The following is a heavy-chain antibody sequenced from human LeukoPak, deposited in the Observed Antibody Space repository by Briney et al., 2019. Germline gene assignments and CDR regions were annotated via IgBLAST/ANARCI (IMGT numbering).Heavy chain of an antibody. J-gene: IGHJ4*02. V-gene: IGHV3-74*01. CDR2: VNGDGSRT. CDR1: GFTFSSHW. D-gene: IGHD2-2*01. CDR3: ARNLPAADY. Sequence: GGSLRLSCAASGFTFSSHWMHWVRQAPGKGLVWVSHVNGDGSRTNYADSVKGRFTISRDNAKNTLYLQMNRLGAEDSAVYYCARNLPAADYWGQGTLVTVSS.